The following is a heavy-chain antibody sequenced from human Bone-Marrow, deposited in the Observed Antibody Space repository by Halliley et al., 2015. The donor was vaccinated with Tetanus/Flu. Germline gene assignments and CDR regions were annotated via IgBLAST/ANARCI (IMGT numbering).Heavy chain of an antibody. V-gene: IGHV3-7*01. CDR2: INQNGSQR. J-gene: IGHJ6*02. Sequence: AASGFTFNYFWMTWVRQAPGKGLEWVANINQNGSQRFYLDSVKGRFNISRDNAKNSLFMQMNTLRVEDTAVYYCATLRNYYGMKVWGQGTPVTVSS. CDR3: ATLRNYYGMKV. D-gene: IGHD3-10*01. CDR1: GFTFNYFW.